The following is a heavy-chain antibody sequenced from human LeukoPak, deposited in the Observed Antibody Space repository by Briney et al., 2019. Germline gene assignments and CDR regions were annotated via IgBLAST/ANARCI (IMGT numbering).Heavy chain of an antibody. V-gene: IGHV1-18*01. CDR3: ARGEVTTLSKYYFDY. CDR1: GYTFTSYG. J-gene: IGHJ4*02. D-gene: IGHD3-22*01. CDR2: ISAYNGNT. Sequence: ASVKVSCKASGYTFTSYGISWVRQAPGQGLEWMGWISAYNGNTNYAQKLQGRVTMTTDTSTSTAYMELRSLRSDDTAVYYCARGEVTTLSKYYFDYWGQGTLVTVSS.